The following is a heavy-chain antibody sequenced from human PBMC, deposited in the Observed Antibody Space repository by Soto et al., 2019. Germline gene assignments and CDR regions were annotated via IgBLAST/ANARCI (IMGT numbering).Heavy chain of an antibody. CDR3: AREGFYYASGSYLYYFDY. D-gene: IGHD3-10*01. CDR1: GFNFNNYG. J-gene: IGHJ4*02. CDR2: IWYDGSNK. Sequence: QVQLVESGGGVVQPGRSLRLSCAASGFNFNNYGMHWVRQAPGKGLEWVAVIWYDGSNKYYADSVKGRFTISRDNTKNTLYLQMKSLRAEDTAVYYCAREGFYYASGSYLYYFDYWGQGSLVTVSS. V-gene: IGHV3-33*01.